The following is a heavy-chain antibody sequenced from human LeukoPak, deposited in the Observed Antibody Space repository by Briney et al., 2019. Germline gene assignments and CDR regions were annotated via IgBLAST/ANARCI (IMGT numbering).Heavy chain of an antibody. D-gene: IGHD6-13*01. V-gene: IGHV3-23*01. CDR2: ISGSGGST. J-gene: IGHJ4*02. Sequence: GGSLRLSCAASGFIFSSYVMSWVRQAPGKGLEWVSAISGSGGSTYYADPVKGRFTTSRDNAKNSLYLQMNNLRAEDTAVYYCARVGLIVAAGTPDYWGQGTLVTVS. CDR1: GFIFSSYV. CDR3: ARVGLIVAAGTPDY.